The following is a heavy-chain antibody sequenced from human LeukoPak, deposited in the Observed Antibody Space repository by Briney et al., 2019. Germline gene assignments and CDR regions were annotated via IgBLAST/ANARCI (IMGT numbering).Heavy chain of an antibody. V-gene: IGHV3-21*01. Sequence: GGSLRLSCAASGFTFSSYSMNWVRQAPGKGLEWVSSINSSSSYIYYADSVKGRFTISRDNAKNSLYLQMNSLRAEDTAVYYCARTTEAHSWQTRYYSYYMDVWGKGPTVTVSS. CDR2: INSSSSYI. CDR1: GFTFSSYS. J-gene: IGHJ6*03. D-gene: IGHD6-13*01. CDR3: ARTTEAHSWQTRYYSYYMDV.